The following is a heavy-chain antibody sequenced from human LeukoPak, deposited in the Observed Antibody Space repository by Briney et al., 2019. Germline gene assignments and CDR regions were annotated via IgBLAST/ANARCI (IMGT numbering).Heavy chain of an antibody. D-gene: IGHD2-15*01. Sequence: ASVKVSCKASGYTFTSYYMHWVRQAPGLWLEWMGIINPCGGSTSYAQKFQGRVTMTRDTSTSTVYMELSSLRSEDTAVYYCARDIPIPYCSGGSCYTDYWGQGTLVTVSS. CDR2: INPCGGST. V-gene: IGHV1-46*01. J-gene: IGHJ4*02. CDR3: ARDIPIPYCSGGSCYTDY. CDR1: GYTFTSYY.